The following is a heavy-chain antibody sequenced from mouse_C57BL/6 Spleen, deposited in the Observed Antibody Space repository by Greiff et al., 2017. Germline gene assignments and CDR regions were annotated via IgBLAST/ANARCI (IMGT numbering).Heavy chain of an antibody. CDR1: GFTFSSYA. CDR3: ARDGDDCDY. D-gene: IGHD3-3*01. V-gene: IGHV5-4*01. J-gene: IGHJ2*01. Sequence: EVKLVESGGGLVKPGGSLKLSCAASGFTFSSYAMSWVRQTPEKRLEWVATISDGGSYTYYPDNVKGRVTISRDNAKNNLYRQMSHQMSVETAMNYCARDGDDCDYWGQGTTLTVSS. CDR2: ISDGGSYT.